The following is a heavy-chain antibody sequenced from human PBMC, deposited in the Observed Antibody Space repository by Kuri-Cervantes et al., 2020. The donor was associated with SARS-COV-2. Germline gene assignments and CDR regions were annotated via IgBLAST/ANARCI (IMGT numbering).Heavy chain of an antibody. CDR3: ATGVTIFGVAPGSY. J-gene: IGHJ4*02. V-gene: IGHV1-24*01. CDR1: GYTLTELS. D-gene: IGHD3-3*01. CDR2: FDPEDGET. Sequence: ASVKVSCKVSGYTLTELSMHWVRQAPGKGLEWMGGFDPEDGETIYAQKFQGRVTMTEDTSTSTAYMEPRSLRSDDTAVYYCATGVTIFGVAPGSYWGQGTLVTVSS.